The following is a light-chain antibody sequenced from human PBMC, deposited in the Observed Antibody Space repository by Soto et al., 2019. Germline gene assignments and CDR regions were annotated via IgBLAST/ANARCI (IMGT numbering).Light chain of an antibody. CDR3: QQRSNWPLT. CDR2: DAS. CDR1: QSFSSSY. J-gene: IGKJ5*01. V-gene: IGKV3D-20*02. Sequence: EIVLTQSPGTLSLSPGERATLPCRASQSFSSSYLAWYQQKPGQAPRLLIYDASTRATGIPARFSGSGSETDFTLTITSLEPEDFAVYYCQQRSNWPLTFGQGTRLEI.